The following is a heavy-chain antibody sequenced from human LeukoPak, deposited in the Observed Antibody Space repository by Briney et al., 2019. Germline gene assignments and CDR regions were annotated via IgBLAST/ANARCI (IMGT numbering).Heavy chain of an antibody. CDR3: VRGGESTWS. V-gene: IGHV3-74*01. J-gene: IGHJ5*02. CDR1: GFTFSSYW. D-gene: IGHD2-15*01. CDR2: INNDGSGT. Sequence: GGSLRLSCAASGFTFSSYWMHWVRQAPGKGPVWVSRINNDGSGTTYADSVRGRFTISRDDAKNTLYLQMNSLRAEDTAVYYCVRGGESTWSWGQGTLVTVSS.